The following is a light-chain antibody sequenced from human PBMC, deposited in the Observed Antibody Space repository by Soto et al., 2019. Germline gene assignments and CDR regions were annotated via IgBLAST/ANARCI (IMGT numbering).Light chain of an antibody. CDR1: QSVKNNY. CDR3: QQYGSTPLT. V-gene: IGKV3-20*01. Sequence: EIVLKQSPDTLSLSPGERATLSCRASQSVKNNYLAWCQQKPGQPPRFLIYDASSRATGIPDRFSGSGSGTDFTLTISRLEPEDFAVYYCQQYGSTPLTFGGGTKVDIK. J-gene: IGKJ4*01. CDR2: DAS.